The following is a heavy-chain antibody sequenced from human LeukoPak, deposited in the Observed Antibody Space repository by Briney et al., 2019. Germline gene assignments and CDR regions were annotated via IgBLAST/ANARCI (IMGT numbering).Heavy chain of an antibody. J-gene: IGHJ3*02. CDR1: GGSVSSGSYY. CDR2: IYYSGST. CDR3: ARGEGSTVVPDAFDI. Sequence: SETLSLTCTVSGGSVSSGSYYWSWIRQPPGKGLEWIGYIYYSGSTNYNPSLKSRVTISVDTPKNQFSLKLSSVTAADTAVYYCARGEGSTVVPDAFDIWGQGTMVTVSS. V-gene: IGHV4-61*01. D-gene: IGHD4-23*01.